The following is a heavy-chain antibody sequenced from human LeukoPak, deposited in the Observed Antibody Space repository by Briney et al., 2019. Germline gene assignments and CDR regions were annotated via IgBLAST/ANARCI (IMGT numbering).Heavy chain of an antibody. V-gene: IGHV3-21*05. Sequence: GGSLTLSCAASGFSFSSTNWVRQAPGKGLGWVSYISHTANDIYYGESVRGRFTISRDNAKISVYLQMHSLRAEDTAVYYCAGDGTGVLPGDAFDIWSQGTMVTVSS. J-gene: IGHJ3*02. CDR1: GFSFSS. D-gene: IGHD1-1*01. CDR2: ISHTANDI. CDR3: AGDGTGVLPGDAFDI.